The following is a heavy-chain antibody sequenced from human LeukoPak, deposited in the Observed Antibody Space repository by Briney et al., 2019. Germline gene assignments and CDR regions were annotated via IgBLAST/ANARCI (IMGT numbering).Heavy chain of an antibody. J-gene: IGHJ4*02. CDR1: GGSISSGGYS. D-gene: IGHD5-12*01. V-gene: IGHV4-30-2*01. CDR3: ARSVLGAYGAFDY. Sequence: PSETLSLTCAVSGGSISSGGYSWSWIRQPPGKGLEWIGYIYHSGSTYYNPSLKSRVTISVDRSKNQFSLKLRSVTAADTAVYYCARSVLGAYGAFDYWGQGALVTVSS. CDR2: IYHSGST.